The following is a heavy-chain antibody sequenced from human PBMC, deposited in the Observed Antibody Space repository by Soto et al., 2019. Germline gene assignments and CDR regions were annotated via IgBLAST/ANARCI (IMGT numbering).Heavy chain of an antibody. J-gene: IGHJ4*02. CDR3: ARARITIFGVVSTLDY. V-gene: IGHV1-2*04. Sequence: ASVKVSCKASGYTFTGYYMHWVRQAPGQGLEWMGWINPNSGGTNYAQKFQGWVTMTRDTSISTAYMELSRLRSDDTAVYYCARARITIFGVVSTLDYWGQGTLVTVSS. CDR1: GYTFTGYY. CDR2: INPNSGGT. D-gene: IGHD3-3*01.